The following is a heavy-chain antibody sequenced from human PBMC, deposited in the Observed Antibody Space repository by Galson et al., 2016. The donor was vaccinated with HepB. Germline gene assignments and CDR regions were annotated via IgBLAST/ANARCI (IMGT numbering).Heavy chain of an antibody. CDR3: ARGVVTVAATYYYYYYMDV. Sequence: SETLSLTCTVSGGSISSYYWSWIRQPPGKGLEWIGYMYNSGSTDYNPSLRSRVTISVDTSKNQFSLKLSSVTAADTAVYYCARGVVTVAATYYYYYYMDVWGKGTTVTVSS. CDR2: MYNSGST. D-gene: IGHD2-15*01. J-gene: IGHJ6*03. V-gene: IGHV4-59*01. CDR1: GGSISSYY.